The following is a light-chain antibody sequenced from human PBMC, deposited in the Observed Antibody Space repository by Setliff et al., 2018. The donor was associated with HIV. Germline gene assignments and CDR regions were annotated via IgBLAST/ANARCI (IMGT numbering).Light chain of an antibody. CDR3: SSYTSSSPYV. CDR1: SSDVGGYNY. V-gene: IGLV2-14*03. Sequence: QSALTQPASVSGSPGQSITISCTGTSSDVGGYNYVSWYQQHPGKAPKLMICDVSNRPSGVSNRFSGSKSGNTASLTISGLQAEDEADYYCSSYTSSSPYVFRTGTKGTVL. CDR2: DVS. J-gene: IGLJ1*01.